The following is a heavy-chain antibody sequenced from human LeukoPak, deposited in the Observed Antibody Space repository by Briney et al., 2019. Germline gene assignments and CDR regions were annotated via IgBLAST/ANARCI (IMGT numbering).Heavy chain of an antibody. V-gene: IGHV3-23*01. CDR3: AKDQHWNDGYYYYGMDV. CDR1: GFTFSSSA. D-gene: IGHD1-1*01. CDR2: ISNNGGYT. Sequence: GGSLRLSCAASGFTFSSSAMSWVRQAPRKGLEWVSAISNNGGYTYYADSVQGRFTISRDNSKSTLCLQMNSLRAEDTAVYYCAKDQHWNDGYYYYGMDVWGQGTTVTVSS. J-gene: IGHJ6*02.